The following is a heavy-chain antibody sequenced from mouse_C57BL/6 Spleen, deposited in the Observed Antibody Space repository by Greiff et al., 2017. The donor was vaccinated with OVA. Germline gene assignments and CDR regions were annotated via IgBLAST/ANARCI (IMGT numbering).Heavy chain of an antibody. CDR2: ITHSGET. CDR1: GFPITSGYY. CDR3: AGDSHGTGFAY. Sequence: VKLMESGPGLVKPSQSLFLTCSITGFPITSGYYWIWIRQSPGKPLEWMGYITHSGETFYNPSLQSPISITRETSKNQFFLQLNSVTTEDTAMYYCAGDSHGTGFAYWGQGTLVTVSA. J-gene: IGHJ3*01. V-gene: IGHV12-3*01. D-gene: IGHD4-1*01.